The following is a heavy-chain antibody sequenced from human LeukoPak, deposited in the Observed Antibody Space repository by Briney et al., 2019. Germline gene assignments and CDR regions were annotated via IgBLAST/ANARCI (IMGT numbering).Heavy chain of an antibody. CDR3: AKDLLPYYYDSSGYSPLDY. Sequence: GGSLRLSCAASGFTFSSYAMSWVRQAAGKGLEWVSAISGSGGSTYYAASVKGRFTISRDNSKNTMYLQMNSLRAEDTAVYYCAKDLLPYYYDSSGYSPLDYWGQGTLVTVSS. CDR1: GFTFSSYA. CDR2: ISGSGGST. D-gene: IGHD3-22*01. J-gene: IGHJ4*02. V-gene: IGHV3-23*01.